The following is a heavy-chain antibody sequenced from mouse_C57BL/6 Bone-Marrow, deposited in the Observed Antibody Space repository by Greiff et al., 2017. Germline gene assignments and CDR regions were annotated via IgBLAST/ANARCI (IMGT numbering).Heavy chain of an antibody. CDR1: GYTFTSYG. J-gene: IGHJ3*01. V-gene: IGHV1-81*01. D-gene: IGHD1-1*01. Sequence: QVQLQQSGAELARPGASVKLSCKASGYTFTSYGISWVKQRTGQGLEWIGEIYPRSGNTYYNEKFKGKATLTADKSSSTAYMELRSLTSEDSAVYFCARRYYYDLAYWGQGTLVTVSA. CDR3: ARRYYYDLAY. CDR2: IYPRSGNT.